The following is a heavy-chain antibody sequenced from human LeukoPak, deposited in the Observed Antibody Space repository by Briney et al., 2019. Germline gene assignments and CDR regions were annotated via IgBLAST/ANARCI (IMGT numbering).Heavy chain of an antibody. CDR2: IYYSGST. D-gene: IGHD6-19*01. CDR3: ARSIEVGSGRYYYYYGMDV. CDR1: GGSISSYY. J-gene: IGHJ6*02. Sequence: SETLSPTCTVSGGSISSYYWSWIRQPPGKGLEWIGYIYYSGSTNYNPSLKSRVTISVDTSKDQFSLKLSSVTAADTAVYYCARSIEVGSGRYYYYYGMDVWGQGTTVTVSS. V-gene: IGHV4-59*01.